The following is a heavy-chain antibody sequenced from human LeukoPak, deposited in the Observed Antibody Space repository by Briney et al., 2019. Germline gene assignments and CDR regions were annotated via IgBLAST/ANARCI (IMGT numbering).Heavy chain of an antibody. CDR2: INHSGST. J-gene: IGHJ4*02. V-gene: IGHV4-34*01. CDR1: GGSFSGYY. Sequence: SETLSLTCAVYGGSFSGYYWSWIRQPPGKGLEWIGEINHSGSTNYNPSLKSRVTISVDTSKNQFSLKLTSVTAADTAVYYCARGHIVVVTAIPSHYFDYWGQGTLVTVSS. CDR3: ARGHIVVVTAIPSHYFDY. D-gene: IGHD2-21*02.